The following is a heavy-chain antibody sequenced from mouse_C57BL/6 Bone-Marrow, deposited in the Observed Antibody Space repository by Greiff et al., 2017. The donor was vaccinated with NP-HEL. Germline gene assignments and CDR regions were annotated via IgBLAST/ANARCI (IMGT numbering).Heavy chain of an antibody. Sequence: SGAELVRPGASVTLSCKASGYTFTDYEMHWVKQTPVHGLEWIGAIDPETGGTAYNQKFKGKAILTADKSSSTAYMELRSLTSEDSAVYYCTRSGVTTVFDYWGQGTTLTVSS. CDR3: TRSGVTTVFDY. D-gene: IGHD1-1*01. V-gene: IGHV1-15*01. J-gene: IGHJ2*01. CDR2: IDPETGGT. CDR1: GYTFTDYE.